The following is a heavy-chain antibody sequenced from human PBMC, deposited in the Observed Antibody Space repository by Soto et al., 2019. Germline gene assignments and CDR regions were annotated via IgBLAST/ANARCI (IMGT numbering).Heavy chain of an antibody. CDR1: GYTFTSYA. Sequence: ASVKVSCKASGYTFTSYAMHWVRQAPGQRLEWMGWINAGNGNTKYSQKFQGRVTITRDTSASTAYMELSSLRSEDTAVYYCARDVSIAAALYDYWGQGTLVTVSS. CDR2: INAGNGNT. J-gene: IGHJ4*02. CDR3: ARDVSIAAALYDY. D-gene: IGHD6-13*01. V-gene: IGHV1-3*01.